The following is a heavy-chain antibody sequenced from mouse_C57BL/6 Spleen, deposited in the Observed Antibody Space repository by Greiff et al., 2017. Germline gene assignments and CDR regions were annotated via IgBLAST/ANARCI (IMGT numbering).Heavy chain of an antibody. J-gene: IGHJ3*01. CDR1: GYTFTSYW. V-gene: IGHV1-64*01. Sequence: VQLQQSGAELVKPGASVKLSCKASGYTFTSYWMHWVKQRPGQGLEWIGMIHPNSGSTNYNEKFKSKATLTVDKSSSTAYMQLSSLTSEDSAVYYCAREEDGNYWFAYWGQGTLVTVSA. D-gene: IGHD2-1*01. CDR2: IHPNSGST. CDR3: AREEDGNYWFAY.